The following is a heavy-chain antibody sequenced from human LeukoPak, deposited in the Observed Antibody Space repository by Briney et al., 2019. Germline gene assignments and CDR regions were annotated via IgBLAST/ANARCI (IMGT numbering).Heavy chain of an antibody. V-gene: IGHV3-7*01. D-gene: IGHD3-3*01. Sequence: PGGSLRLSCEASGFTFSSYWMTWVRQAPGKGLEWVANIKQDGGEKYYVDSVKGRFTISRDNAKNSLYLQMNRVRAEDTAVYYCARINAQSHNFWSGYPHGWFDPWGQGTLVTVSS. CDR3: ARINAQSHNFWSGYPHGWFDP. J-gene: IGHJ5*02. CDR2: IKQDGGEK. CDR1: GFTFSSYW.